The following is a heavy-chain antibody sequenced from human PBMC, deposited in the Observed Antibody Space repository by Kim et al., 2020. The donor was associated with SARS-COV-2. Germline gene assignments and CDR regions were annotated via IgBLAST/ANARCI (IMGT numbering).Heavy chain of an antibody. CDR3: ARDPYTKAFDL. V-gene: IGHV3-7*01. D-gene: IGHD1-1*01. Sequence: GGSLRLSCAASGFSIDTYWMFWVRQAPGKGPEWVASIKEDSNQKDYLDSIKGRFIISRDSARNAVFLQINRLRAEDTALYYCARDPYTKAFDLWGRGTRV. CDR1: GFSIDTYW. CDR2: IKEDSNQK. J-gene: IGHJ3*01.